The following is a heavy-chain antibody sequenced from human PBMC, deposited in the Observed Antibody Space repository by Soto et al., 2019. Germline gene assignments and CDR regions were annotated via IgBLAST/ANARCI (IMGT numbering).Heavy chain of an antibody. CDR1: GYTFTSYG. V-gene: IGHV1-18*01. D-gene: IGHD6-19*01. J-gene: IGHJ5*02. Sequence: ASVKVSCKASGYTFTSYGISWVRQAPGQGPEWMGWISAYNGNTNYAQKLQGRVTMTTDTSTSTAYMELRSLRSDDTAVYYCARNVYRQWLVYNWFDPWGQGTLVTVSS. CDR2: ISAYNGNT. CDR3: ARNVYRQWLVYNWFDP.